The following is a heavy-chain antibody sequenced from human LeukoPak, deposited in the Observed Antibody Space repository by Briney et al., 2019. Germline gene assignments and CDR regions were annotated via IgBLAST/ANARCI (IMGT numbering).Heavy chain of an antibody. CDR3: AKSLVAVTTVTTAFDY. CDR1: GFTFTSFD. CDR2: INTAGDT. D-gene: IGHD4-17*01. J-gene: IGHJ4*02. Sequence: PGGSLRLSCAASGFTFTSFDMHWVRQAPGKGLEWVSGINTAGDTYYPGSVKGRFTISRDNSKNTLYLQMNSLRAEDTAVYYCAKSLVAVTTVTTAFDYWGQGTLVTVSS. V-gene: IGHV3-13*01.